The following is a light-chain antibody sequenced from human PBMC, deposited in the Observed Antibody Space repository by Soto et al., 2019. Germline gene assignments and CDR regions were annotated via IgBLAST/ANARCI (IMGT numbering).Light chain of an antibody. CDR3: AGWAGSLSGWV. J-gene: IGLJ3*02. V-gene: IGLV1-47*01. CDR2: RNT. CDR1: SSNIGRNY. Sequence: QSVLTQPPSASGTPGQRVTISCSGSSSNIGRNYVYWYQQLPGTAPKLLISRNTQRPSGVPDRFSGSKSGTSASLAISGLRSDDEADYYCAGWAGSLSGWVFGGGTKLTVL.